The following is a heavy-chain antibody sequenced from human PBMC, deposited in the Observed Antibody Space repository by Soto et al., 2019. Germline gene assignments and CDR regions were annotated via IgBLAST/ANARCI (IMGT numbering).Heavy chain of an antibody. V-gene: IGHV1-69*12. Sequence: QVQLVQSGAEVKKPGSLVKVSCKASGGTFSSSAFSWVRQAPGQGLEWMGGIMPIFRTADYAQKFQGRVTITADESTSTAYMELSSLRSEDTGVYYCAGDKDRQQLGGNYYYIMDVWGQGTTVTVSS. D-gene: IGHD3-3*02. CDR2: IMPIFRTA. J-gene: IGHJ6*02. CDR1: GGTFSSSA. CDR3: AGDKDRQQLGGNYYYIMDV.